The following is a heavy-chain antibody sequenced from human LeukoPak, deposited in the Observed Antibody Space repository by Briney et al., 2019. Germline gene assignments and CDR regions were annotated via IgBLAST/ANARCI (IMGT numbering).Heavy chain of an antibody. V-gene: IGHV1-8*01. CDR2: MNPNSGNT. Sequence: ASVKVSRKASGYTFTSYDINWVRQATGQGLEWMGWMNPNSGNTGYAQKFQGRVTMTRNTSISTAYMELSSLRSEDTAVYYCVASRYYYYYMDVWGKGTTVTISS. CDR1: GYTFTSYD. J-gene: IGHJ6*03. D-gene: IGHD2/OR15-2a*01. CDR3: VASRYYYYYMDV.